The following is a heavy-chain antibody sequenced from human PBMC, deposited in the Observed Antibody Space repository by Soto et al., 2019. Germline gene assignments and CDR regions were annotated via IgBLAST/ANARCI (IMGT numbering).Heavy chain of an antibody. CDR3: AKTRGAMIYAISVYGMDV. J-gene: IGHJ6*02. CDR2: IRGSADST. Sequence: EVQLLESGGGFIHPGGSLRLSCAASGFSFSSFAMNWVRQAQGKGLKWVSIIRGSADSTSYAGSVKGRFTISRDNSKSTLYLQINSLRAEDTAVYYGAKTRGAMIYAISVYGMDVWGQGTTVTVSS. CDR1: GFSFSSFA. D-gene: IGHD2-8*01. V-gene: IGHV3-23*01.